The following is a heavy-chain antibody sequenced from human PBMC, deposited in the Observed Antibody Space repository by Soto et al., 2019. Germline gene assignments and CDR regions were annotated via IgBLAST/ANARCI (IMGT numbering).Heavy chain of an antibody. V-gene: IGHV3-66*01. CDR2: IYSGGST. Sequence: GGSLRLSCAASGFTVSNNYMSWVRQAPGKGLEWVSVIYSGGSTYYADSVKGRFTISRDNSKNTLYLQMNSLRVEDTAVYYCAREGYVSDPGWFDPWGQGTLVTVSS. D-gene: IGHD3-10*01. J-gene: IGHJ5*02. CDR1: GFTVSNNY. CDR3: AREGYVSDPGWFDP.